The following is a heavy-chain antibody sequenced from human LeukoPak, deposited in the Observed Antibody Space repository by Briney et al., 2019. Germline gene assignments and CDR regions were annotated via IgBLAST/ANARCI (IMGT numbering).Heavy chain of an antibody. D-gene: IGHD3-22*01. CDR3: AREGPLYYYDSSGYHIL. V-gene: IGHV4-59*01. Sequence: SETLSLTCTVSGGSISSYYWSWIRQPPGKGLEWIGYIYYNGSTNYNPSLKSRVTISVDTSKNQFSLKLSSVTAADTAVYYCAREGPLYYYDSSGYHILWGQGTLVTVSS. CDR2: IYYNGST. J-gene: IGHJ1*01. CDR1: GGSISSYY.